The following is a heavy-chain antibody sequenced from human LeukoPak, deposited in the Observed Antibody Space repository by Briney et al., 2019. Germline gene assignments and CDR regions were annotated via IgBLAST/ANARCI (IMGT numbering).Heavy chain of an antibody. Sequence: SETLSLTCAAYGGSFSGYYWSWIRQPPGKGLEWIGEINHSGSTNYNPSLKSRVTISVDTSKNQFSLKLSSVTAADTAVYYCARGAYGSGSYYYYYMDVWGKGTTVTVSS. D-gene: IGHD3-10*01. CDR2: INHSGST. V-gene: IGHV4-34*01. J-gene: IGHJ6*03. CDR1: GGSFSGYY. CDR3: ARGAYGSGSYYYYYMDV.